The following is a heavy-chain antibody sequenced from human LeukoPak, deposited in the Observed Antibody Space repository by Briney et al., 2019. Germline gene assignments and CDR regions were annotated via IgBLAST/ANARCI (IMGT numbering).Heavy chain of an antibody. CDR3: ARGTSTTVHFDY. D-gene: IGHD3-10*01. CDR1: GYTFTGYY. CDR2: INPNSGGT. V-gene: IGHV1-2*02. J-gene: IGHJ4*02. Sequence: ASVKVSCKASGYTFTGYYIHWVRQPPGQGLEWMGWINPNSGGTNYAQKFQGRVTMTRDTSISTAYMELSRLRSDDTTVYYCARGTSTTVHFDYWGQGTLVTVSS.